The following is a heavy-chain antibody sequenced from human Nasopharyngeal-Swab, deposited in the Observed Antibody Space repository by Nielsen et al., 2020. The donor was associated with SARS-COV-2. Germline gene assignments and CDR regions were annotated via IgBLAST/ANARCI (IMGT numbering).Heavy chain of an antibody. D-gene: IGHD1-26*01. V-gene: IGHV3-23*01. CDR2: ISASGGST. CDR3: AKGGRAGDTRRYYYGMDV. CDR1: GFTFSNYA. J-gene: IGHJ6*02. Sequence: GESLKISCAASGFTFSNYAMSWVRQAPGKGLEWVSGISASGGSTYYADSVKGRFTISRDSSNNTLYLQMNSLRAEDTAAYYCAKGGRAGDTRRYYYGMDVWGQGTTVTVSS.